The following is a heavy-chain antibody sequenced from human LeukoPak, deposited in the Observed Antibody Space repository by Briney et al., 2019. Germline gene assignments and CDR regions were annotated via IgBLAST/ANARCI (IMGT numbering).Heavy chain of an antibody. J-gene: IGHJ4*02. CDR1: AGSISSHY. V-gene: IGHV4-59*11. CDR3: ASTYYDILTGPRGLDY. CDR2: IYHSGST. Sequence: SETLSLTCSVSAGSISSHYWSWIRQPPGKGLEWIGYIYHSGSTYYNPSLKSRVTISVDRSKNQFSLKLSSVTAADTAVYYCASTYYDILTGPRGLDYWGQGTLVTVSS. D-gene: IGHD3-9*01.